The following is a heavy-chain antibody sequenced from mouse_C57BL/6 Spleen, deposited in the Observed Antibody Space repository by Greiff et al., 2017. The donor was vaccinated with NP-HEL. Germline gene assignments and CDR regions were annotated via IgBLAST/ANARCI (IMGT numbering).Heavy chain of an antibody. CDR2: INPSSGYT. CDR1: GYTFTRYT. CDR3: AGGDRAWFAY. J-gene: IGHJ3*01. V-gene: IGHV1-4*01. D-gene: IGHD3-3*01. Sequence: QVQLQQSGAELARPGASVKMSCKASGYTFTRYTMHWVKQRPGQGLEWIGYINPSSGYTKYNQKFKDKATLTADKSSSTAYMQLSSLTSEDSAVYYCAGGDRAWFAYWGQGTLVTVSA.